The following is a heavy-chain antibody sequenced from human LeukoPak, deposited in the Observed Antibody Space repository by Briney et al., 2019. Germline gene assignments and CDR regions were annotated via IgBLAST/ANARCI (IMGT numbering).Heavy chain of an antibody. J-gene: IGHJ4*02. V-gene: IGHV3-20*04. CDR2: INWNGGST. D-gene: IGHD1-26*01. CDR1: GFTFDDYA. CDR3: ARDSQWELLWDY. Sequence: GGSLRLSCAASGFTFDDYAMSWVRQAPGKGLEWVSGINWNGGSTGYADSVKGRFTISRDNAKNSLYLQMNSLRAEDTALYYCARDSQWELLWDYWGQGTLVTVSS.